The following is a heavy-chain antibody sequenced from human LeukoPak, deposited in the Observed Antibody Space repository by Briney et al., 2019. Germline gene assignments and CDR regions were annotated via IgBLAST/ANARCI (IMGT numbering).Heavy chain of an antibody. Sequence: GGSLRLSCGASGFTFDDYWMSWVRQAPGQGLEWVANINQDGSEKYYLDSAKGRFTISRDNARNSLYLQMNSLRAEDTAVYYCARRVRNYFDYWGQGTLVTVSS. V-gene: IGHV3-7*01. D-gene: IGHD1-1*01. CDR2: INQDGSEK. CDR1: GFTFDDYW. CDR3: ARRVRNYFDY. J-gene: IGHJ4*02.